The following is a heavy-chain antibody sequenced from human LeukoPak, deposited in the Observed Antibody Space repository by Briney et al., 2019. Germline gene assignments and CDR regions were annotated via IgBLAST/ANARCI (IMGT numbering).Heavy chain of an antibody. CDR2: INQDGSRK. CDR3: AKDDAVGKGWDAFDI. CDR1: GFSFSNYW. J-gene: IGHJ3*02. V-gene: IGHV3-7*01. D-gene: IGHD4-23*01. Sequence: GGSLTLSCAASGFSFSNYWINWVRQAPGKGLEWVANINQDGSRKQYVDSVKGRFTISRDNAKNSLYLQLNSLRVDDTAVYYCAKDDAVGKGWDAFDIWGQGTTVTVSS.